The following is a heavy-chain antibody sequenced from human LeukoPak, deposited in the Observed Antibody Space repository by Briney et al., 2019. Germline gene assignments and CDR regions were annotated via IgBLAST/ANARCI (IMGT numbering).Heavy chain of an antibody. CDR3: AREREDGIYGPYYFDS. V-gene: IGHV3-66*01. CDR1: GFTVSSNH. Sequence: PGGSLRLSCAASGFTVSSNHMSWVRQAPGKGLECVSVIYSGGSTYYADSVKGRFTISRDNSKNTLYLQMNSLRGEDTAVYYCAREREDGIYGPYYFDSWGQGTLVTVSS. D-gene: IGHD2/OR15-2a*01. CDR2: IYSGGST. J-gene: IGHJ4*02.